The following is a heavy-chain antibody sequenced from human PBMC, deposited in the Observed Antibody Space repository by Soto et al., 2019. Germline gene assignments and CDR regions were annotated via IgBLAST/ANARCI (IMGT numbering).Heavy chain of an antibody. CDR1: GFTFRNYY. CDR3: ARDKYTTYVNYFDL. J-gene: IGHJ5*02. CDR2: ITSSGGST. D-gene: IGHD3-16*01. V-gene: IGHV3-11*01. Sequence: KPGGSLRLSCAASGFTFRNYYMTWMRQTPGKGLEWISTITSSGGSTYYAASVKGRVTISRDNANNSLYLQMTGLRAEDTALYYCARDKYTTYVNYFDLWGQGTLVTVPQ.